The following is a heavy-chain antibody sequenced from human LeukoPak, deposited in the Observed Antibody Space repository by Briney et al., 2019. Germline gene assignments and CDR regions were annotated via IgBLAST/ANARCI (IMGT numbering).Heavy chain of an antibody. D-gene: IGHD4-11*01. J-gene: IGHJ4*02. CDR1: GFTINSYW. CDR2: INTDGSST. Sequence: GGSLRLSCAASGFTINSYWMHWVRQAPGKGLVWVSRINTDGSSTVYADSVRGRFTISRDNAKNTLYLQMNSLRAEDTAVYYCATMTSHWGQGTLATVSS. V-gene: IGHV3-74*01. CDR3: ATMTSH.